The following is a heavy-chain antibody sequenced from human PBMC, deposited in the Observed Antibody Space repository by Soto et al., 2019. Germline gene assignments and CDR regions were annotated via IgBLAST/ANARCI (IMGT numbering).Heavy chain of an antibody. CDR3: AKVPYYDSSGYYPFDY. CDR1: GFTFSSFA. J-gene: IGHJ4*02. CDR2: ISGSGGST. D-gene: IGHD3-22*01. V-gene: IGHV3-23*01. Sequence: GVSLRLSCAASGFTFSSFAMSWVRQAPGKGLGWVSAISGSGGSTYYADSVKGRFTISRDNSKNTLYLQMNSLRAEDTAVYYCAKVPYYDSSGYYPFDYWGQGTLVTVSS.